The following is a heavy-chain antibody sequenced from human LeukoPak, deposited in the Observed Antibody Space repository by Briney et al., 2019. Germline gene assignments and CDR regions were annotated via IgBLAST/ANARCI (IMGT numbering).Heavy chain of an antibody. V-gene: IGHV1-69*04. CDR3: AREDIVATISYYYGMDV. CDR2: IIPILGIA. D-gene: IGHD5-12*01. Sequence: SVKVSCKASGGTFSSYAISWVRQAPGQGLEWMGRIIPILGIANYAQKFQGRVTITADKSTSTAHMELSSLRSEDTAVYYCAREDIVATISYYYGMDVWGQGTTVTVSS. CDR1: GGTFSSYA. J-gene: IGHJ6*02.